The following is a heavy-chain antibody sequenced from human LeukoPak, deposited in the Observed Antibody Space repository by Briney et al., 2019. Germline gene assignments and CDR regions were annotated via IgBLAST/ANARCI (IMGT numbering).Heavy chain of an antibody. V-gene: IGHV1-69*13. D-gene: IGHD1-26*01. CDR2: IIPIFGTA. J-gene: IGHJ4*02. CDR3: ARGGIVGATTNDY. Sequence: SVKVSCKASGGTFSSYAISWVRQAPGQGLEWMGGIIPIFGTANYAQKFQGRVTITADESTCTAYMELISLRSEDTAVYYCARGGIVGATTNDYWGQGTLVTVSS. CDR1: GGTFSSYA.